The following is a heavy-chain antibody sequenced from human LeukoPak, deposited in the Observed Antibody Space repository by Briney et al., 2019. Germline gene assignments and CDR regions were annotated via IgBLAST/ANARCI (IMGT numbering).Heavy chain of an antibody. V-gene: IGHV4-59*01. CDR2: IYYSGST. CDR1: GGALSSYY. Sequence: PSETLSLTCAVSGGALSSYYWSCIRQPPGKGLEWIGYIYYSGSTNYNPSLKSRVTISVDTSKNQFSLKLSSVTAADTAVYYCASIAAALYFDYWGQGTLVTVSS. CDR3: ASIAAALYFDY. D-gene: IGHD6-13*01. J-gene: IGHJ4*02.